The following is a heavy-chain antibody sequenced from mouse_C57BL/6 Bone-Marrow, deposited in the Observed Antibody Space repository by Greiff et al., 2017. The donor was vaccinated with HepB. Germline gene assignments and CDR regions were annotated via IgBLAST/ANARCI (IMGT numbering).Heavy chain of an antibody. CDR2: ISDGGSYT. D-gene: IGHD4-1*01. CDR3: SWVAWFAY. CDR1: GFTFSSYA. J-gene: IGHJ3*01. V-gene: IGHV5-4*01. Sequence: LVESGGGLVKPGGSLKLSCAASGFTFSSYAMSWVRQTPEKRLEWVATISDGGSYTYYPDNVKGRFTISRDNAKNNLYLQMSHLKSEDTAMYYCSWVAWFAYWGQGTLVTVSA.